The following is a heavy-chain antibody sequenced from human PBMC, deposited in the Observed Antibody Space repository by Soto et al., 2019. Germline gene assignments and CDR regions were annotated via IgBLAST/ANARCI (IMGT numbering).Heavy chain of an antibody. J-gene: IGHJ4*02. D-gene: IGHD1-1*01. CDR1: GFTFSNYA. Sequence: EVQLLESGGGLVQPGGSLRLSCAASGFTFSNYAMNWVRQAPGKGLEWVSAISNSFSDGNTHYADSVKGRFTISRDNDKNTVFLEMNSLGAGDTAVFYCAKVFSPEGGNHFDYWGQGTLVTVPS. CDR3: AKVFSPEGGNHFDY. V-gene: IGHV3-23*01. CDR2: ISNSFSDGNT.